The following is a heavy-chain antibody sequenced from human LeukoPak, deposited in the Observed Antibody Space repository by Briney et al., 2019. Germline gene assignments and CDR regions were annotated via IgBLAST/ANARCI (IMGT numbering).Heavy chain of an antibody. V-gene: IGHV3-23*01. CDR1: GFTFSSYA. Sequence: GGSLRLSCAASGFTFSSYAMSWVRQAPGRGLEWVSAIIDSGGSTYYADSVKGRFTISRDNSKNTLYLQMNTLRAEDTAVYYCAKILFGDYADMDVWGQGTTVTVSS. CDR3: AKILFGDYADMDV. CDR2: IIDSGGST. D-gene: IGHD3-10*01. J-gene: IGHJ6*02.